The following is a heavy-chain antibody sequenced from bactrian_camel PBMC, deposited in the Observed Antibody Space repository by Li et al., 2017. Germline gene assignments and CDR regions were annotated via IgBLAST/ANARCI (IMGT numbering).Heavy chain of an antibody. Sequence: HVQLVESGGASVQAGGSLRLSCVASGVIYTVGWFRQAPGKEREGVATIDSGGSTTYADSVKGRFTISKDNAKNTLYLQMNSLKYEDTAMYYCAAEGRRYCPIYPKEYDYWGQGTQVTVS. CDR2: IDSGGST. J-gene: IGHJ4*01. V-gene: IGHV3S53*01. D-gene: IGHD3*01. CDR1: GVIYTV. CDR3: AAEGRRYCPIYPKEYDY.